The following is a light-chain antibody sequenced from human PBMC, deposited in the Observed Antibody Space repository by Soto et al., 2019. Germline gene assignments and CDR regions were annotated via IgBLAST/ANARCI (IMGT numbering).Light chain of an antibody. V-gene: IGKV3-20*01. CDR2: GAS. J-gene: IGKJ5*01. CDR3: QQYGSSIT. CDR1: PSVSSSY. Sequence: IVLTQSPGTLSLSPGERATLSCRASPSVSSSYLAWSQQKPGQAPRLLIYGASSRATGIPDRFSGSGSGTDFTLTISRLEPEDFAVYYCQQYGSSITFGQGTRLEIK.